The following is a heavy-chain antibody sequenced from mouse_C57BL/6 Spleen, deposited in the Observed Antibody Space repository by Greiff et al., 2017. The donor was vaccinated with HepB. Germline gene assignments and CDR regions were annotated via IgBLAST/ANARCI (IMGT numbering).Heavy chain of an antibody. V-gene: IGHV14-4*01. D-gene: IGHD1-3*01. CDR2: IDPENGDT. CDR1: GFNIKDDY. J-gene: IGHJ1*03. CDR3: TTGSKGYCDV. Sequence: EVQLQQSGAELVRPGASVKLSCTASGFNIKDDYMHWVKQRPEQGLEWIGWIDPENGDTEYASKFQGKATITADTSSNTAYLQLSSLTSEDTAVYYCTTGSKGYCDVWGTGTTVTVSS.